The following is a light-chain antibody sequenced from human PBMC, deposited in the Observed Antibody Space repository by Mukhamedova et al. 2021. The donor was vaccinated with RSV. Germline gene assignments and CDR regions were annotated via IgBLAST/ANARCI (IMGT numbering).Light chain of an antibody. V-gene: IGKV3-7*04. CDR3: QQSYSTPRT. CDR2: GAS. J-gene: IGKJ1*01. Sequence: WYQRRVHGEAPRLLIYGASTRATSIPARFSGSGSGTDFTLTISSLQPEDFATYYCQQSYSTPRTFGQGTKVEIK.